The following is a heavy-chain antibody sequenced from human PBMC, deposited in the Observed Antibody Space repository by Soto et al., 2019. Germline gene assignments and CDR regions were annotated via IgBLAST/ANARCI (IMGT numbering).Heavy chain of an antibody. CDR2: IYYSGTT. V-gene: IGHV4-59*08. CDR3: ATPSGTDDAFDI. CDR1: GVSITNYY. D-gene: IGHD3-10*01. Sequence: TSETLSLTCTVTGVSITNYYWSWIRQPPGKGLEWIGYIYYSGTTNYNPSLKSRVIISVDTSKNQFSLKLTSVTAADTAVYYCATPSGTDDAFDIWGRGTMVTVS. J-gene: IGHJ3*02.